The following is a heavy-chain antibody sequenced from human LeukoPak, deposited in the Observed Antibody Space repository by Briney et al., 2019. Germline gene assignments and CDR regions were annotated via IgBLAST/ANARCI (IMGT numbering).Heavy chain of an antibody. CDR1: GGAITGHY. Sequence: PSATQSLTCNVSGGAITGHYWSWLRQSPEKGLEWIGFIYFNGMTKYSPSLESRVTISVDTSKNQFSLRLTSVTAADTAVYFCARQFPPYHSGSHYFDNWGQGMQVTVSS. J-gene: IGHJ4*02. CDR2: IYFNGMT. CDR3: ARQFPPYHSGSHYFDN. V-gene: IGHV4-59*08. D-gene: IGHD3-10*01.